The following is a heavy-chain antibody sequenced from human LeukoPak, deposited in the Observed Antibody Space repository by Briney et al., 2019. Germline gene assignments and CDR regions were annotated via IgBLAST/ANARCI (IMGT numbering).Heavy chain of an antibody. CDR2: IYHSGST. CDR1: GYPISSGYY. CDR3: ARRRLWFGGFDY. J-gene: IGHJ4*02. D-gene: IGHD3-10*01. Sequence: SETLSLTCTVSGYPISSGYYWGWIRQPPGKGLEWIGSIYHSGSTYYNPSLKSRVTISVDTSKNQFSLKLSSVTAADTAVYYCARRRLWFGGFDYWGQGTLVTVSS. V-gene: IGHV4-38-2*02.